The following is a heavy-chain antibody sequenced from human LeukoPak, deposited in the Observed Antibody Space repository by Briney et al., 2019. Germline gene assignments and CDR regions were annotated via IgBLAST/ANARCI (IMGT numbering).Heavy chain of an antibody. V-gene: IGHV3-23*01. CDR1: GFTFSSFG. CDR3: AKDVTMMVPDAFDI. J-gene: IGHJ3*02. CDR2: ISGSGGST. D-gene: IGHD3-22*01. Sequence: SGGSLRLSCEGSGFTFSSFGMNWVRQAPGKGLEWVSAISGSGGSTYYADSVKGRFTISRDNSKNTLYLQMNSLRAEDTAVYYCAKDVTMMVPDAFDIWGQGTMVTVSS.